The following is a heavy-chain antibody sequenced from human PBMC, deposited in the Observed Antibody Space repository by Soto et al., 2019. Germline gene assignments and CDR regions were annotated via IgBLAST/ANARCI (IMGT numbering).Heavy chain of an antibody. J-gene: IGHJ6*02. CDR1: GYSFTSYA. CDR2: INAGNGNT. V-gene: IGHV1-3*01. Sequence: GASVNVSCKPSGYSFTSYAMHWVRQAPGQRLEWMGWINAGNGNTKYSQKFQGRVTITRDTSASTAYMELSSLRSEDTAVYYCASSHIAEAPYGMDVWGQGTTVTVSS. CDR3: ASSHIAEAPYGMDV. D-gene: IGHD6-13*01.